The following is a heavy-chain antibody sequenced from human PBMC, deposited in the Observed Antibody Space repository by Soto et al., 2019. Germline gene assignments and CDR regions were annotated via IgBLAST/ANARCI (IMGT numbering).Heavy chain of an antibody. CDR1: GITVSSIY. J-gene: IGHJ6*02. Sequence: PGGSLRLSCAVSGITVSSIYMTWVRQAPGKGLEWVSVIYSEGTTYYADSVKGRFTISRDNSKNTLYLQMNSLRAEDTAVYYCAKSVRDGYNSPYYYYGMDVWGQGTTVTVSS. D-gene: IGHD5-12*01. CDR2: IYSEGTT. CDR3: AKSVRDGYNSPYYYYGMDV. V-gene: IGHV3-53*01.